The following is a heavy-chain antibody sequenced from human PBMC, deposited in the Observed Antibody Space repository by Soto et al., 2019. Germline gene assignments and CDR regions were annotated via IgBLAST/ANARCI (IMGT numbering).Heavy chain of an antibody. CDR2: IYYSGST. J-gene: IGHJ6*02. V-gene: IGHV4-31*03. CDR1: GGSISSGGYY. D-gene: IGHD3-10*01. CDR3: ARTSPITMVRGADYYYYGMDV. Sequence: SETLSLTCTVSGGSISSGGYYWSWIRQHPGKGLEWIGYIYYSGSTYYNPSLKSRVTISVDTSKNQFSLKLSSVTAADTAVYYCARTSPITMVRGADYYYYGMDVWGQGTTVTVSS.